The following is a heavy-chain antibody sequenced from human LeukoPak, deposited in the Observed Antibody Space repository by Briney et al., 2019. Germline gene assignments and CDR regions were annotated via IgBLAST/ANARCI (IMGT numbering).Heavy chain of an antibody. CDR3: ARLNSIAGGLDY. J-gene: IGHJ4*02. D-gene: IGHD6-6*01. V-gene: IGHV3-21*01. Sequence: GGSLRLSCAASGLTFSSYSMNWVRQAPGKGLEWVSSISSSSSYIYYADSVKGRFTISRDNAKNSLYLQMNSLRAEDTAVYYCARLNSIAGGLDYWGQGTLVTVSS. CDR1: GLTFSSYS. CDR2: ISSSSSYI.